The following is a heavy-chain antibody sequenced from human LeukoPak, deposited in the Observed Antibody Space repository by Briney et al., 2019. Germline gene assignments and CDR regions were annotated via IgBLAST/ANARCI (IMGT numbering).Heavy chain of an antibody. J-gene: IGHJ4*02. CDR2: IWYDGSNK. Sequence: GGSLRLSCAASGFTFSSYGMHWVRQAPGKGLEWVAVIWYDGSNKYYADSVKGRFTISRDNSKNTLYLRMNSLRAEDTAVYYCARDQPVRGVPDYWGQGTLVTVSS. V-gene: IGHV3-33*01. CDR1: GFTFSSYG. CDR3: ARDQPVRGVPDY. D-gene: IGHD3-10*01.